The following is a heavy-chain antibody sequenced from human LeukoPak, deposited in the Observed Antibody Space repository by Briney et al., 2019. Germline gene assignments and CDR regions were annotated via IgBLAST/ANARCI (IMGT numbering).Heavy chain of an antibody. J-gene: IGHJ6*04. CDR3: ARHGAAASTEYGMDV. D-gene: IGHD6-13*01. Sequence: GESLKISFKGSGYSFTSYWISWVRQMPGKGLEWMGRIDPSDSYTNYSPSFQGHVTISADKSISTAYLQWSSLKASDTAMYYCARHGAAASTEYGMDVWGKGTTVTVSS. CDR1: GYSFTSYW. V-gene: IGHV5-10-1*01. CDR2: IDPSDSYT.